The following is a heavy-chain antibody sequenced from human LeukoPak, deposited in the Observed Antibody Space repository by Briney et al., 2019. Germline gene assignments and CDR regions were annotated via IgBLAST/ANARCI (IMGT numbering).Heavy chain of an antibody. J-gene: IGHJ4*02. V-gene: IGHV7-4-1*02. CDR1: GYTYTTYG. CDR3: SRGSCSSRLPHDY. CDR2: INANTGNP. D-gene: IGHD2-15*01. Sequence: ASVKVSCKASGYTYTTYGINWVRQTPGQGLEWVGWINANTGNPTDAQGFTRRFVFYLDTSSSTAYLQINSLKAEDTAVYYCSRGSCSSRLPHDYWGQGTLVTVSS.